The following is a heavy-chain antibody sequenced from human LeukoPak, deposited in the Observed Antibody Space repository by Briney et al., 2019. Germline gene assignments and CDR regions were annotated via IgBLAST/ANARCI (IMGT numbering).Heavy chain of an antibody. V-gene: IGHV3-30*02. J-gene: IGHJ4*02. Sequence: GGSLRLSCAASGFTFSSYAMHWVRQAPGKGLEWVAFIQYDGHTKYYADSVKGRFTISRDNSENTLYLQMISLRGEDTAVYYCAKDLSGYGNFDYWGQGTLVTVSS. CDR1: GFTFSSYA. D-gene: IGHD5-12*01. CDR3: AKDLSGYGNFDY. CDR2: IQYDGHTK.